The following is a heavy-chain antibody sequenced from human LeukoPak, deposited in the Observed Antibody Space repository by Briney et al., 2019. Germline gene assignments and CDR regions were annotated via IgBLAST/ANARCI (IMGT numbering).Heavy chain of an antibody. J-gene: IGHJ4*02. V-gene: IGHV1-69*13. D-gene: IGHD3-16*02. CDR3: ARVRSGYDYVWGSYRYYFDY. CDR2: IIPIFGTA. Sequence: SVKVSCKASGYTFTSYAMHWVRQAPGQRLEWMGGIIPIFGTANYAQKFQGRVTITADESTSTAYMELSSLRSEDTAVYYCARVRSGYDYVWGSYRYYFDYWGQGTLVTVSS. CDR1: GYTFTSYA.